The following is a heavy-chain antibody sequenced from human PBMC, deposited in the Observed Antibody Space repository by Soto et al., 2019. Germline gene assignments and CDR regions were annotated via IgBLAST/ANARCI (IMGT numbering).Heavy chain of an antibody. CDR1: GFTFSSYW. D-gene: IGHD2-8*01. J-gene: IGHJ4*02. CDR3: ARGDLDIVLMVYAIPQRLDY. Sequence: GGSLRLSCAASGFTFSSYWMHWVRQAPGKGLVWVSRINSDGSSTSYADSVKGRFTISRDNAKNTLYLQMNSLRAEDTAVYYCARGDLDIVLMVYAIPQRLDYWGQGTLVTAPQ. V-gene: IGHV3-74*01. CDR2: INSDGSST.